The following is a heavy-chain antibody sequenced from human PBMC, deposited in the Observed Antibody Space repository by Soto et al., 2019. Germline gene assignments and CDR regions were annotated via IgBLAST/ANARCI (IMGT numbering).Heavy chain of an antibody. V-gene: IGHV5-51*01. Sequence: GESLKISCKGSGYTFANYLIGWVRQMPGKGLEWMGIIYPGNSDTRYSPSFQGQVTISADTSISTAYLEWSSLKASDTAIYYCARHVYYDVLKKNYWGQGTLVTVSS. CDR1: GYTFANYL. CDR3: ARHVYYDVLKKNY. J-gene: IGHJ4*02. CDR2: IYPGNSDT. D-gene: IGHD3-9*01.